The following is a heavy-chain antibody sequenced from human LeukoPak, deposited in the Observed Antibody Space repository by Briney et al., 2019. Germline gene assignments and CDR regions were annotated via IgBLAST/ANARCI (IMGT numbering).Heavy chain of an antibody. V-gene: IGHV1-18*01. D-gene: IGHD3-3*01. CDR3: ARAPLDFWDYYMDV. J-gene: IGHJ6*03. Sequence: GSSVTVSCKSSGYIFTSYGIGWVRQAPGQGLEWMGGISAYSGNTNYVQKRQGRVTMTTDTSTSTAYMELRSLGSDDTAVYYCARAPLDFWDYYMDVWGKGTTVTVSS. CDR2: ISAYSGNT. CDR1: GYIFTSYG.